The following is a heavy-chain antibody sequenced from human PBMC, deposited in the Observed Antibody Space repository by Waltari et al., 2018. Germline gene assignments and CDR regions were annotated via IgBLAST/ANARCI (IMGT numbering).Heavy chain of an antibody. CDR2: IYYSGST. V-gene: IGHV4-34*01. CDR1: GGSFSGYY. Sequence: QVQLQQWGAGLLKPSETLSLTCAVYGGSFSGYYWSWIRQPPGKGLEWIGYIYYSGSTYYNPSLKSRVTISVDTSKNQFSLKLSSVTAADTAVYYCACGVPNPPSYFDYWGQGTLVTVSS. CDR3: ACGVPNPPSYFDY. J-gene: IGHJ4*02.